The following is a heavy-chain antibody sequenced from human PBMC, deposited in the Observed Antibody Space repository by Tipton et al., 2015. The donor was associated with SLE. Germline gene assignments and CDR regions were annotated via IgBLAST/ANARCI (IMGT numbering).Heavy chain of an antibody. Sequence: TLSLTCTVSGGSISRYYWGWIRQPPGEGLEWIGYIYTCGSTNYNPSLKSRVTMSVDTSKNQFSPKLSSVTAADTAVYYCASGAGDWYVDLWGRGTLVTVSS. CDR3: ASGAGDWYVDL. D-gene: IGHD3-10*01. CDR2: IYTCGST. V-gene: IGHV4-4*08. J-gene: IGHJ2*01. CDR1: GGSISRYY.